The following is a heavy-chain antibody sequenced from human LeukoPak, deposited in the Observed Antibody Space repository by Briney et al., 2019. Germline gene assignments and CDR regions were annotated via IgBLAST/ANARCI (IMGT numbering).Heavy chain of an antibody. CDR3: ARVSYCSSTSCLVP. CDR1: GYTFTGYY. Sequence: ASVKVSCKASGYTFTGYYMHWVRQAPGQGLEWMGWINPNSGSTNYAQKFQGRVTMTRDTSISTAYMELSRLRSDDTAVYYCARVSYCSSTSCLVPWGQGTLVTVSS. J-gene: IGHJ5*02. CDR2: INPNSGST. D-gene: IGHD2-2*01. V-gene: IGHV1-2*02.